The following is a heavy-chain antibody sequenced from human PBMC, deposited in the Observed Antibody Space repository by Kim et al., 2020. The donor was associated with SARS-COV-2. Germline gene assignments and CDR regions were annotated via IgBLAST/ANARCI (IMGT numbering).Heavy chain of an antibody. CDR2: MNPNSGNT. CDR3: ARSGEMATNLYYYYGMDV. CDR1: GYTFTSYD. D-gene: IGHD5-12*01. J-gene: IGHJ6*02. V-gene: IGHV1-8*01. Sequence: ASVKVSCKASGYTFTSYDINWVRQATGQGLEWMGWMNPNSGNTGYAQKFQGRVTMTRNTSISTAYMELSSLRSEDTAVYYCARSGEMATNLYYYYGMDVWGQGTTVTVSS.